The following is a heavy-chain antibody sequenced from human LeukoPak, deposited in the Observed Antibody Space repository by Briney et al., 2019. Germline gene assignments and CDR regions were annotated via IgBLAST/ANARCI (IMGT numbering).Heavy chain of an antibody. CDR3: AKESGYYASGSYPEN. J-gene: IGHJ4*02. Sequence: SETLSLTCAVYGGSFSGYYWSWIRQPPGKGLEWIGEINHCGSTNYNPSLKSRVTISVDTSKNQFSLKLSSVTAADTAVYYCAKESGYYASGSYPENWGQGVLVIVSS. V-gene: IGHV4-34*01. D-gene: IGHD3-10*01. CDR1: GGSFSGYY. CDR2: INHCGST.